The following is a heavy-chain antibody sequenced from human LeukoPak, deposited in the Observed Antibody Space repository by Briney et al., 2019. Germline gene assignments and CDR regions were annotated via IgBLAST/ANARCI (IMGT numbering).Heavy chain of an antibody. J-gene: IGHJ6*02. Sequence: ASVKVSCKASGGTFSSYAISWVRQAPGQGLEWMGIINPSGGSTSYAQKFQGRVTMTRDTSTSTVYMELSSLRSEDTAVYYCARVGIAAALAYMDVWGQGTTVTVSS. V-gene: IGHV1-46*01. D-gene: IGHD6-13*01. CDR1: GGTFSSYA. CDR2: INPSGGST. CDR3: ARVGIAAALAYMDV.